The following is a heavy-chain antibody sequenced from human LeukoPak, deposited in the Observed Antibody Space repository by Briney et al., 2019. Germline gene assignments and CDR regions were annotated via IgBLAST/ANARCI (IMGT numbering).Heavy chain of an antibody. D-gene: IGHD5-24*01. CDR2: ITWNSGSR. CDR1: GFTFDDYA. V-gene: IGHV3-9*01. Sequence: GRSLRLSCAASGFTFDDYAMHWVRQVPGKGLEWVSGITWNSGSRGYADSVKGRFTISRDNAKNSLYLQMNSLSPEDTALYYCAKEAGRDDFWDYFDCWGQGTLVTVSS. J-gene: IGHJ4*02. CDR3: AKEAGRDDFWDYFDC.